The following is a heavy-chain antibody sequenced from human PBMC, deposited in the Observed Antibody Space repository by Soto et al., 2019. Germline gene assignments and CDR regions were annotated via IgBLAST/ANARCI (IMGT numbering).Heavy chain of an antibody. D-gene: IGHD3-10*01. V-gene: IGHV6-1*01. CDR3: ARVIWFGESIRRSWFDP. CDR2: TYYRSKWYN. CDR1: GDSVSSNSAA. Sequence: PAQTLSLTCAISGDSVSSNSAAWNWIRQSPSRGLEWLGRTYYRSKWYNDYAVSVKSRITINPDTSKNQFSLQLNSVTPEDTAVYYCARVIWFGESIRRSWFDPWGQGTLVTVSS. J-gene: IGHJ5*02.